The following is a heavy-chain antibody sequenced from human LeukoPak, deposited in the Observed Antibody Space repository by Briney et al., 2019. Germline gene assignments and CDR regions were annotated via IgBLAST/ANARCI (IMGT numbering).Heavy chain of an antibody. J-gene: IGHJ4*02. CDR3: ARRAILYGSGLLDY. V-gene: IGHV1-18*01. D-gene: IGHD3-10*01. Sequence: ASVKVSCKASGYTFTNYGISWVRQAPGQGLEWMGWISAYNGNTNYAQKFQGRVTMTTDTSTSTAYMELRSLRSDDTAVYYCARRAILYGSGLLDYWGQGTLVTVSS. CDR2: ISAYNGNT. CDR1: GYTFTNYG.